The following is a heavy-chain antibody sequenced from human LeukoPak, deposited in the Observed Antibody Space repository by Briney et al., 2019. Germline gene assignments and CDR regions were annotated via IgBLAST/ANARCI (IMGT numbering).Heavy chain of an antibody. CDR3: AGGYSGYDRGYYYYGMDV. J-gene: IGHJ6*02. D-gene: IGHD5-12*01. CDR1: GRSISSGSYY. Sequence: SQTLSLTCTVSGRSISSGSYYWSWIRQPAGKGLEWIERIYTSGSTNYNPSLKSRVTISVDTSKNQFSLKLSSVTAADTAVYYCAGGYSGYDRGYYYYGMDVWGQGTTVTVSS. V-gene: IGHV4-61*02. CDR2: IYTSGST.